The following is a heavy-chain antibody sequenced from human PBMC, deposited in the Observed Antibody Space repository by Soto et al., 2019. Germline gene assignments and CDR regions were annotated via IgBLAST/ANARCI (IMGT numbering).Heavy chain of an antibody. J-gene: IGHJ4*02. CDR3: ARTLSWRRGPFDS. CDR2: ISGSSQTI. CDR1: GFIFNTYS. Sequence: EVQLVESGGGLIQPGGSLRLSCAASGFIFNTYSMNWVRQAPGKGLEWVSYISGSSQTIFYADSVRGRFTISRDNAHNSTYLQMVRLRDEDTAVYYCARTLSWRRGPFDSWGQGTLVTVSS. V-gene: IGHV3-48*02. D-gene: IGHD2-15*01.